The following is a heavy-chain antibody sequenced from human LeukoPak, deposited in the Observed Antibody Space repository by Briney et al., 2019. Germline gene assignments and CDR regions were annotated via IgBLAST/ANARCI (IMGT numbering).Heavy chain of an antibody. Sequence: GGSLRLSCAASGFTFSSYGMNWVRQAPGKGLEWVSSISSSSSYIYYADSVKGRFTISRDNAKNSLYLQMNSLRAEDTAVYYCARSFSYGYSGYFDYWGQGTLVTVSS. V-gene: IGHV3-21*01. D-gene: IGHD5-18*01. J-gene: IGHJ4*02. CDR3: ARSFSYGYSGYFDY. CDR2: ISSSSSYI. CDR1: GFTFSSYG.